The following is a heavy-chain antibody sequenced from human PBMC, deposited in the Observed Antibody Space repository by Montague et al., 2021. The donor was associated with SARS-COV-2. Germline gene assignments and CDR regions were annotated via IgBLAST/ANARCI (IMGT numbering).Heavy chain of an antibody. CDR3: ARDFAHYTGYVAGYFDY. CDR1: GFTFSSYW. Sequence: SLRLSCAASGFTFSSYWMSWVRQAPGKGLEWVASIKEDGSEKDYVESVKGRFTISRDNAKNSLHLQMNSLRADDTVVYYCARDFAHYTGYVAGYFDYWGQGTLVTVSS. D-gene: IGHD5-12*01. J-gene: IGHJ4*02. V-gene: IGHV3-7*05. CDR2: IKEDGSEK.